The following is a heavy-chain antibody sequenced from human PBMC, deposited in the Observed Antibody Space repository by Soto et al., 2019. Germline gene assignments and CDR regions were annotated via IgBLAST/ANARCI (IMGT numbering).Heavy chain of an antibody. CDR2: ISAYNGNI. CDR1: GYTFTSYG. CDR3: ARDLVLLWFGESPLGYYYGMDV. D-gene: IGHD3-10*01. J-gene: IGHJ6*02. V-gene: IGHV1-18*01. Sequence: ASVKVSCKASGYTFTSYGISWVRQAPGQGLGLMGWISAYNGNINYAQKLQGRVTMTTDTSTSTAYMELRSLRSDDTAVYYCARDLVLLWFGESPLGYYYGMDVWGQGTTVTVSS.